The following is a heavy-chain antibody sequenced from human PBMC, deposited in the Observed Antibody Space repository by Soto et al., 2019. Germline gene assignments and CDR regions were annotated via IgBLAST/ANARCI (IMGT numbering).Heavy chain of an antibody. CDR2: IYYSGSA. J-gene: IGHJ5*02. CDR1: GGSISSVSYY. CDR3: ARLHCNSPNCVPLDP. D-gene: IGHD2-2*01. Sequence: QLQLQESGPGLVKPSETLSLTCSVSGGSISSVSYYWGWIRRPPGKGLEWIGSIYYSGSAYYSPSLKGRVTMSVDTSKNQLSLELRSVTAADTAVYYCARLHCNSPNCVPLDPWGQGTLVTVSS. V-gene: IGHV4-39*01.